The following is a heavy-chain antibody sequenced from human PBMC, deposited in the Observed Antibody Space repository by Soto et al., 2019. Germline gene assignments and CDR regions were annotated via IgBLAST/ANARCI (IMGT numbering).Heavy chain of an antibody. J-gene: IGHJ4*02. CDR3: ARDHLTAGYFDY. CDR1: GGSISSNIYH. Sequence: PSETLSLTCTVSGGSISSNIYHWGWIRQPPGKGLEWIGYIYHSGSTYYNPSLKSRVTISVDRSKNQFSLKLSSVTAADTAVYYCARDHLTAGYFDYWGQGTLVTVSS. D-gene: IGHD3-16*01. CDR2: IYHSGST. V-gene: IGHV4-39*07.